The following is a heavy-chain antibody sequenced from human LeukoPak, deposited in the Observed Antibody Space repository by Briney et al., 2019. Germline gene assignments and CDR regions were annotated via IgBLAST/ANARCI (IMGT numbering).Heavy chain of an antibody. D-gene: IGHD1-26*01. Sequence: SETLSLTCTVSGGSIRSYCWSWIRQPPGKGLEWIGYIYYSGSTSYNPSLKSRVTISVDASKNQFSLKLSSVTAADTAVYYCARGYSGSYGRFDYWGQGTLVTVSS. CDR2: IYYSGST. CDR1: GGSIRSYC. V-gene: IGHV4-59*01. J-gene: IGHJ4*02. CDR3: ARGYSGSYGRFDY.